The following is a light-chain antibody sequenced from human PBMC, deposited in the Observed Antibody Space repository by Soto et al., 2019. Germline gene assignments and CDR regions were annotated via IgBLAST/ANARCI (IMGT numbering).Light chain of an antibody. Sequence: DIQLTQSPSFLSASIGDRVTITCRASQGINSYLAWYQQKPGKAPKLLIYAASTLHSGVPSRFSGSGAGTEFTLTISSLQPEDFATCYCQQLNSYPPLVFGQGTKLEIK. J-gene: IGKJ2*01. CDR1: QGINSY. V-gene: IGKV1-9*01. CDR2: AAS. CDR3: QQLNSYPPLV.